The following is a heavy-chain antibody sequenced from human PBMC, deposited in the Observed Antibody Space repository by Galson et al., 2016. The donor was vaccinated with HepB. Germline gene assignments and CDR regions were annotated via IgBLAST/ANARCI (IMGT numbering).Heavy chain of an antibody. Sequence: SLRLSCAASDFTLNFYWMGWVRQAPGKGLEWEATLKGDGTQKRTVDSVEGPFTLSRGYAENSMFFQMASLRVEDSAVYFCARLGGSGWTFDFWGQGTLVTVSS. CDR3: ARLGGSGWTFDF. V-gene: IGHV3-7*01. CDR2: LKGDGTQK. CDR1: DFTLNFYW. D-gene: IGHD6-19*01. J-gene: IGHJ4*02.